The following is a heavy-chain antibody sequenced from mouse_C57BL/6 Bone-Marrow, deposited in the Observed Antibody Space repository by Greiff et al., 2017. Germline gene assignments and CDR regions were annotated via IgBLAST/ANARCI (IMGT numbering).Heavy chain of an antibody. Sequence: VQLQQSGAELMKPGASVKISCKATGYTFSSYWIEWVKQRPGHGLEWIGEILPGSGSTNYNEKFKGKATFTADTSSNTASMQLSSLTSEDSAVYYCARKNQFQLLRLDYWGQGTTLTVSS. CDR3: ARKNQFQLLRLDY. CDR1: GYTFSSYW. D-gene: IGHD1-1*01. J-gene: IGHJ2*01. V-gene: IGHV1-9*01. CDR2: ILPGSGST.